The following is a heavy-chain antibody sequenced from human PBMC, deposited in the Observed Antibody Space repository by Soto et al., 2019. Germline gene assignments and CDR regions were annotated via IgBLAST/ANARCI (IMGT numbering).Heavy chain of an antibody. Sequence: LPETLSLTCTVSGGSSSSSSYYWGWIRQPPGKGLEWIGSMYYSGSTYHNPSLKSRVTISVDTSKNQFSLKLSSVTAADTAVYYCARSTNLDGVDIWGQGTMVTVSS. CDR3: ARSTNLDGVDI. V-gene: IGHV4-39*01. CDR2: MYYSGST. CDR1: GGSSSSSSYY. D-gene: IGHD2-8*01. J-gene: IGHJ3*02.